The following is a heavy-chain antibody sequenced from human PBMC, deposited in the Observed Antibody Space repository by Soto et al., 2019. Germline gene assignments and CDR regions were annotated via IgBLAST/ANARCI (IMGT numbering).Heavy chain of an antibody. D-gene: IGHD1-20*01. CDR1: GFTFSSYA. CDR2: IAYDGSNK. J-gene: IGHJ4*02. Sequence: QVQLVESGGGVVQPGRSLRLSCAASGFTFSSYAMHWVRQAPGKGLARVATIAYDGSNKYYADSVKGRFTISRDISKKALYLLINSKKAEDTAVYYCARQFHYGNNWNYLDYWGQGSLVTVSS. CDR3: ARQFHYGNNWNYLDY. V-gene: IGHV3-30-3*01.